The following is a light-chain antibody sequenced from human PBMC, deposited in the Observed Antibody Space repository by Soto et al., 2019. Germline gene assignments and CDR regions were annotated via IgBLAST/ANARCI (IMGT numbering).Light chain of an antibody. Sequence: QSVLTQPPSVSGAPGQRVTISCTGSGSNIGAGYDVHWYQHRPGTAPKLLVFGDSHRPSGVPDRFSGSKSGTSASLAITGLQAEYEGDYYCQSYDSTLDARYVFRTGTKLTVL. V-gene: IGLV1-40*01. CDR1: GSNIGAGYD. CDR3: QSYDSTLDARYV. CDR2: GDS. J-gene: IGLJ1*01.